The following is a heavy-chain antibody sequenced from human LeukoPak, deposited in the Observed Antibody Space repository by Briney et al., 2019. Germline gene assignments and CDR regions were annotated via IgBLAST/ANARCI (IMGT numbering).Heavy chain of an antibody. D-gene: IGHD3-10*01. Sequence: GWSLRLSCAASGFTFSSYSMNWVRQAPGKGLEWVSSISSSSSYIYYADSVKGRFTISRDNAKNSLYLQMNSLRAEGTAVYYCARGSITMVRGVILGYDYWGQGTLVTVSS. CDR2: ISSSSSYI. CDR3: ARGSITMVRGVILGYDY. V-gene: IGHV3-21*01. J-gene: IGHJ4*02. CDR1: GFTFSSYS.